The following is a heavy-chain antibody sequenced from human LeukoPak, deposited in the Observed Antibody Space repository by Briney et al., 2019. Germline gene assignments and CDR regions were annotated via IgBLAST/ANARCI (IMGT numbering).Heavy chain of an antibody. V-gene: IGHV1-69*04. J-gene: IGHJ4*02. D-gene: IGHD1-26*01. CDR1: GGTFSSYA. CDR2: IIPILGIA. CDR3: ARDLDSGSYFPTDY. Sequence: GASVKVSCKASGGTFSSYAISWVRQAPGQGLERMGRIIPILGIANYAQKFQGRVTITADKSTSTAYMELSSLRSEDTAVYYCARDLDSGSYFPTDYWGQGTLVTVSS.